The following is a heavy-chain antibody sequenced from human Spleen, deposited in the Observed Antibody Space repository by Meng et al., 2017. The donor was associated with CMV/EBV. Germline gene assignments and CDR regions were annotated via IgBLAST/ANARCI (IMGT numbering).Heavy chain of an antibody. D-gene: IGHD6-13*01. V-gene: IGHV3-11*01. J-gene: IGHJ1*01. Sequence: GESLKISCAASGFTFSDYYMSWIRQAPGKGLEWVSYISSSSRTIYYADSVKGRFTISRDNSKNSLYLQMNSLKTDDTAVYYCAKDGAAVDPAEYLHHWGQGTLVTVSS. CDR2: ISSSSRTI. CDR1: GFTFSDYY. CDR3: AKDGAAVDPAEYLHH.